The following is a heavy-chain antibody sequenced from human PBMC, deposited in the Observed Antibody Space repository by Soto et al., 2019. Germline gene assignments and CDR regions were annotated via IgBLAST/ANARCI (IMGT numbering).Heavy chain of an antibody. V-gene: IGHV4-59*12. D-gene: IGHD5-12*01. CDR1: GGSISSYY. Sequence: QVHLQESGPGLVKPSETLSLTCTVSGGSISSYYWSWIRQSPGKGLDWIGYISYSGYTDYNPSLKSRATISVDTSKNQFSLRLSSVTAADTAVYHCARSLTGYDRFDLWGQGTLVTVSS. CDR3: ARSLTGYDRFDL. CDR2: ISYSGYT. J-gene: IGHJ4*02.